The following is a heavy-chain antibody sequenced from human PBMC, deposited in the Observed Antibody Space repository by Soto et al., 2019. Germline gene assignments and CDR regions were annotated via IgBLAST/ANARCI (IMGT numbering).Heavy chain of an antibody. CDR1: GGTFSSYA. CDR3: AKRMGYDSSYGMDA. V-gene: IGHV1-69*12. D-gene: IGHD3-22*01. CDR2: IIPIFGTA. J-gene: IGHJ6*02. Sequence: QVQLVQSGAEVKKPGSSVKVSCKASGGTFSSYAISWVRQAPGQGLEWMGGIIPIFGTANYVQKFQGRVTITADECTSRAYVELSRLRSEDTAVYYCAKRMGYDSSYGMDAWGQGTTVTVYS.